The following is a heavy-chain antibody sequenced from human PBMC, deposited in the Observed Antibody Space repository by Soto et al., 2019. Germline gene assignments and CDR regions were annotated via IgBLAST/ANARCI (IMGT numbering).Heavy chain of an antibody. CDR1: GYSFHNHE. J-gene: IGHJ4*02. CDR3: ERDSYPLAYYFDY. Sequence: XSGKVSCNAAGYSFHNHELIWVRRAPGQGLEWLVWISGLDGKTKYAQRLQGRVTMTADTSTSTAYMELRSLRSDDTAVYYCERDSYPLAYYFDYWGQGTLVTVSS. V-gene: IGHV1-18*04. CDR2: ISGLDGKT.